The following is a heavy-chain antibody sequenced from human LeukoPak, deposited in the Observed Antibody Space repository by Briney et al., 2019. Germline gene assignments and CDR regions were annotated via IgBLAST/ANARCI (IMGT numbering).Heavy chain of an antibody. V-gene: IGHV3-23*01. CDR2: ISGSGGST. J-gene: IGHJ6*03. Sequence: QPGGSLRLSCAASGFTFSSYTMSWGRQAPGKGLEWVSTISGSGGSTYYADSVKGRFTISRDNSKNTLYLQMNSLRAEDTAVYYCAKRVNYMDVWGKGTTVTVSS. CDR3: AKRVNYMDV. CDR1: GFTFSSYT.